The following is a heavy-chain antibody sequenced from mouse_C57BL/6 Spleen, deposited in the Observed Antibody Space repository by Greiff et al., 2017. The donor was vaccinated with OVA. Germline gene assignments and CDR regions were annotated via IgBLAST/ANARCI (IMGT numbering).Heavy chain of an antibody. V-gene: IGHV1-15*01. CDR3: TRFNYGSSYWFAD. J-gene: IGHJ3*01. CDR1: GYTFTDYE. D-gene: IGHD1-1*01. Sequence: QVQLQQSGAELVRPGASVTLSCKASGYTFTDYEMHWVKQTPVHGLEWIGAIDPETGGTAYNQKFKGKAILTADKSSSTAYMELRSLTSEDSAVYYCTRFNYGSSYWFADWGQGTLVTVSA. CDR2: IDPETGGT.